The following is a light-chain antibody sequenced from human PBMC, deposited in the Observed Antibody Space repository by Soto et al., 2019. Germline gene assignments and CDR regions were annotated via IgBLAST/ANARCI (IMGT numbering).Light chain of an antibody. CDR2: DAS. CDR1: QSVSSY. V-gene: IGKV3-11*01. Sequence: EIVLTQSPATLSLSPGERATLSCRASQSVSSYLAWYHQKPGQAPRLLIYDASNRATGIPARFSASGSGTDFTLTISSLEPEDFAVYYCQQRSNWPPWTFGQGTKVEIK. CDR3: QQRSNWPPWT. J-gene: IGKJ1*01.